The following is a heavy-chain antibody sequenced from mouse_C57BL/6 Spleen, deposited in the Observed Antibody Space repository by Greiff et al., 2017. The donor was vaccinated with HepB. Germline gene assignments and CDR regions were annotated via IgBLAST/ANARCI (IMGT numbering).Heavy chain of an antibody. CDR2: ISSGSSTI. J-gene: IGHJ3*01. Sequence: EVQLVESGGGLVKPGGSLKLSCAASGFTFSDYGMHWVRQAPEKGLEWVAYISSGSSTIYYADTVKGRFTISRDNAKNTLFLQMTSLRSEDTAMYYCARWGHGAWFAYWGQGTLVTVSA. D-gene: IGHD6-1*01. CDR3: ARWGHGAWFAY. CDR1: GFTFSDYG. V-gene: IGHV5-17*01.